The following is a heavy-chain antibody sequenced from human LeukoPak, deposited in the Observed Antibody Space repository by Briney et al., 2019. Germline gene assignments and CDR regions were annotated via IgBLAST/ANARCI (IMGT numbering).Heavy chain of an antibody. D-gene: IGHD3-22*01. CDR1: GFSVSSNY. CDR3: ARVIVVVVTMDYFDF. CDR2: IYSGGSA. V-gene: IGHV3-53*01. J-gene: IGHJ4*02. Sequence: PGGSLRLSCAASGFSVSSNYMSWVRQAPGKGLEWVSVIYSGGSAYYADSVKGRFAISRDHSTNTLYLQMNSLTAEDTAVYYCARVIVVVVTMDYFDFGGKGTLVTVSS.